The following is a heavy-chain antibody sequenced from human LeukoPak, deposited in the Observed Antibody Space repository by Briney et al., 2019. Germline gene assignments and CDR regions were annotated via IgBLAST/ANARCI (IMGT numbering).Heavy chain of an antibody. V-gene: IGHV1-69*05. CDR1: GGTFSSYA. J-gene: IGHJ4*02. CDR3: ARDRRYNWNDGFDY. Sequence: SVKVSCKASGGTFSSYAVSWVRQAPGQGLEWMGRIIPIFGTANYAQKFQGRVTITTDESTSTAYMELSSLRSEDTAVYYCARDRRYNWNDGFDYWGQGTLVTVSS. CDR2: IIPIFGTA. D-gene: IGHD1-1*01.